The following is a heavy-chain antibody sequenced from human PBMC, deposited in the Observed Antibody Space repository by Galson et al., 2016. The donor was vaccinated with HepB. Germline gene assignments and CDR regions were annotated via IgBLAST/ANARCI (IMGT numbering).Heavy chain of an antibody. CDR3: ARSAFSSGWSEGGWFHS. J-gene: IGHJ5*01. CDR2: IRGYNGKT. CDR1: GYSFSNFG. Sequence: SCKASGYSFSNFGFSWVRQAPGQGLEWMGWIRGYNGKTYYAQKFQDRITMTTDKSTTTAYMELSSLRSDDTAVYYCARSAFSSGWSEGGWFHSWGQGTLVTVSS. V-gene: IGHV1-18*04. D-gene: IGHD6-19*01.